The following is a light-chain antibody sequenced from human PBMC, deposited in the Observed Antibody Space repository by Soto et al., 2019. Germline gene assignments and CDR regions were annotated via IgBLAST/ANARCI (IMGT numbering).Light chain of an antibody. CDR1: SSDVGNNNF. Sequence: QSALTQPASVSGSPGQSITISCTGTSSDVGNNNFVSWYQQYPGKAPRLMIYEVSNRPSGVSERFAGSKSGNTASLTISGLQAEDEADYYCCSYTTFCKLVFGGGTKLTVL. CDR2: EVS. V-gene: IGLV2-14*01. J-gene: IGLJ2*01. CDR3: CSYTTFCKLV.